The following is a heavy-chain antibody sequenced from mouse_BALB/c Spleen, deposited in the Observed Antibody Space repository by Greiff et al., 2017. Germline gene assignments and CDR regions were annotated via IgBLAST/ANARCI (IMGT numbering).Heavy chain of an antibody. D-gene: IGHD2-1*01. CDR1: GFTFSDYG. CDR3: ARDSTGYFDC. CDR2: ISNLAYSI. Sequence: EVKLVESGGGLVQPGGSRKLSCAASGFTFSDYGMAWVRQAPGKGPEWVAFISNLAYSIYYADTVTGRFTISRGNAKHTRYLEMSSLRSEDTAMYYCARDSTGYFDCWGQGTARTVSS. V-gene: IGHV5-15*02. J-gene: IGHJ2*01.